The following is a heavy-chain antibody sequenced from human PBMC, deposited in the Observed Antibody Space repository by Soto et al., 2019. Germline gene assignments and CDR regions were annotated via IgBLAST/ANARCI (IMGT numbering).Heavy chain of an antibody. CDR1: GFTFSNAW. CDR3: TTASGGSGGYYFLLGSPTLDY. V-gene: IGHV3-15*01. J-gene: IGHJ4*02. Sequence: PGGSLRLSCAASGFTFSNAWMSWVRQAPGKGLEWVGRIKSKTDGGTTDYAAPVKGRFTISRDDSKNTLYLQMNSLKTEDTAVYYCTTASGGSGGYYFLLGSPTLDYWGQGTLVTVSS. CDR2: IKSKTDGGTT. D-gene: IGHD3-10*01.